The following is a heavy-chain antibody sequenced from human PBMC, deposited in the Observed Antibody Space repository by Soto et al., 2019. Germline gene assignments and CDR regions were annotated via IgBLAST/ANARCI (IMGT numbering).Heavy chain of an antibody. CDR2: IYPGDSDT. V-gene: IGHV5-51*01. CDR3: ARLWQQLHSYYYYMDV. D-gene: IGHD6-13*01. CDR1: GYSFTSYW. J-gene: IGHJ6*03. Sequence: PGESLKISCKGSGYSFTSYWIGWVRQMPGKGLEWMGIIYPGDSDTRYSPSFQGQVTISADKSISTAYLQWSSLKASDTAMYYCARLWQQLHSYYYYMDVWGKGTTVTVSS.